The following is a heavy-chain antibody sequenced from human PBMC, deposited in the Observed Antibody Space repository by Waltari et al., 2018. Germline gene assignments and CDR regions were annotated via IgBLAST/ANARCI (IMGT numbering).Heavy chain of an antibody. CDR2: MQRNTEDGTV. D-gene: IGHD1-1*01. Sequence: EVQLVESGGGFVKPGGSLRLACLASGFTLTDAWMRWVGQAPGKGLGWVGRMQRNTEDGTVEYAAPAKDRFTISRDDSKNTLYLQMNSLQSEDTAVYYCASYSPWNDHWGQGTLVTVSS. CDR3: ASYSPWNDH. J-gene: IGHJ4*02. V-gene: IGHV3-15*01. CDR1: GFTLTDAW.